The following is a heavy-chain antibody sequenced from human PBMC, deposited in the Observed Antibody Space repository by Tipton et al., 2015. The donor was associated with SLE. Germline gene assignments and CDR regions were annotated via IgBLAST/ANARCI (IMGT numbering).Heavy chain of an antibody. D-gene: IGHD2-15*01. Sequence: SLRLSCAASGFIFNNYALHWVRQAPGKGLEWVAVISSDGSNKYYADSVKGRFTISRDNSKNTLYLQMNSLRAEDTAVYYCAGRIGGYYGMDVWGQGTTVTVSS. V-gene: IGHV3-30*04. J-gene: IGHJ6*02. CDR1: GFIFNNYA. CDR3: AGRIGGYYGMDV. CDR2: ISSDGSNK.